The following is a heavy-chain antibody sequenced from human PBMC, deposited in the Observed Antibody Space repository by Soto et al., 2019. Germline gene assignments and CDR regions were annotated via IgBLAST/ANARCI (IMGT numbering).Heavy chain of an antibody. J-gene: IGHJ6*02. CDR2: INPSVGST. D-gene: IGHD1-26*01. V-gene: IGHV1-46*01. Sequence: ASVKVSCKASGYTFTTYYMHWVRQAPGQGLEWMGIINPSVGSTSYAQKFQGRVSMTRDTSTSTFYMDLNSLRSEDTAVYYCARSITTTRYYYGMDVWGQGTTVTV. CDR1: GYTFTTYY. CDR3: ARSITTTRYYYGMDV.